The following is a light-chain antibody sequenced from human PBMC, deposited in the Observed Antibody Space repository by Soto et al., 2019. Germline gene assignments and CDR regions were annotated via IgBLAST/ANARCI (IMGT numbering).Light chain of an antibody. J-gene: IGLJ1*01. CDR1: SSDVGGYNY. Sequence: QSALTQPASVSGSPGQSITISCTGTSSDVGGYNYVSWYQQHPGKAPKFMIYDVSNRPSGVSNRFSGSKSCNTASLTISGLQAEDEADDYCSSYTTSNTRQIVFGTGTKLTVL. CDR2: DVS. V-gene: IGLV2-14*01. CDR3: SSYTTSNTRQIV.